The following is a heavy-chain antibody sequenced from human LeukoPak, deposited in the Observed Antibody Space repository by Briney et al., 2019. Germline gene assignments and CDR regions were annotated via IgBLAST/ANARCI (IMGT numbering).Heavy chain of an antibody. Sequence: GASVKVSCKASGGTFSSYAISWVRQAPGQGLEWMGGIIPIFGTANYAQKFQGRVTITADESTSTAYMELSGLRSEDTAVYYCARGGISSLWFDPWGQGTLVTVSS. D-gene: IGHD2-2*01. J-gene: IGHJ5*02. CDR1: GGTFSSYA. CDR2: IIPIFGTA. V-gene: IGHV1-69*13. CDR3: ARGGISSLWFDP.